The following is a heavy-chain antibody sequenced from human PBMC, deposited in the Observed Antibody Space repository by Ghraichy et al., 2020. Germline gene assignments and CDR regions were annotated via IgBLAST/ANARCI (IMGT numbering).Heavy chain of an antibody. CDR1: GDSVSSNSAA. D-gene: IGHD6-13*01. J-gene: IGHJ5*02. Sequence: SHTLSLTCAISGDSVSSNSAAWNWIRQSPSRGLEWLGRTYYRSKWYNDYAVSVKSRITINPDTSKNQFSLQLNSVTPEDTAVYYCAMDHSSSWYGGQVWFDPWGQGTLVTVSS. CDR3: AMDHSSSWYGGQVWFDP. V-gene: IGHV6-1*01. CDR2: TYYRSKWYN.